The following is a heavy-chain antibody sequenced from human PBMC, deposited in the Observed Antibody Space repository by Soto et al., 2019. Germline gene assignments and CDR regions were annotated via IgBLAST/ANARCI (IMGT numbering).Heavy chain of an antibody. Sequence: GGSLRLSCAASGFTFSNAWMSWVRQAPGKGLEWVGRIKSKTDGGTTDYAAPVKGRFTISRDDSKNTLYLQMNSLKTEDTAVYYCTAPYYDFWSGYYSYFDYWGQGTLVTVSS. J-gene: IGHJ4*02. CDR1: GFTFSNAW. CDR3: TAPYYDFWSGYYSYFDY. V-gene: IGHV3-15*01. D-gene: IGHD3-3*01. CDR2: IKSKTDGGTT.